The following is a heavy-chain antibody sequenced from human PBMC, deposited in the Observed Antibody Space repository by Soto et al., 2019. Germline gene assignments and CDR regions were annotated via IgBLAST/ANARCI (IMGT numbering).Heavy chain of an antibody. J-gene: IGHJ5*02. D-gene: IGHD6-13*01. CDR1: GGSISSSSYY. Sequence: QLQLQESGPGLVKPSETLSLTCTVSGGSISSSSYYWGWIRQPPGKGLEWSGSIYYSGSTYYNPSLKSRVTLSVDTSNNQFYLKLSPVTAADTAVYCCARPVQKYSSSLAVLGWFDPLGQGTLVTVSS. CDR2: IYYSGST. CDR3: ARPVQKYSSSLAVLGWFDP. V-gene: IGHV4-39*01.